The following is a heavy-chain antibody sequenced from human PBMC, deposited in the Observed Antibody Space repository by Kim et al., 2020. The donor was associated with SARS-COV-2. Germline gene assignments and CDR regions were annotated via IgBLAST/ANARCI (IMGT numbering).Heavy chain of an antibody. Sequence: ASVKVSCKASGYTFTTFGISWVRQAPGEGLEGMGWIDPNDSTTNCSQKVQGRVTMTTDTSTHTAYMELRSLRSDDTAVYYCARDVSHGLDMWGQGTMVTV. CDR3: ARDVSHGLDM. V-gene: IGHV1-18*01. CDR2: IDPNDSTT. CDR1: GYTFTTFG. D-gene: IGHD5-18*01. J-gene: IGHJ3*02.